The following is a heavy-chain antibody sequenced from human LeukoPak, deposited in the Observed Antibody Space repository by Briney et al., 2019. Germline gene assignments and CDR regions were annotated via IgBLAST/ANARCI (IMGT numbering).Heavy chain of an antibody. Sequence: SETLSLTCTVSGGSISSSSYYWGWIRQPPGKGLGWIGSIYYSGSTYYNPSLKSRVTISVDTSKNQFSLKLSSVTAADTAVYYCASPIYRYWGQGTLVTVSS. J-gene: IGHJ4*02. CDR1: GGSISSSSYY. V-gene: IGHV4-39*01. CDR2: IYYSGST. CDR3: ASPIYRY. D-gene: IGHD3-16*02.